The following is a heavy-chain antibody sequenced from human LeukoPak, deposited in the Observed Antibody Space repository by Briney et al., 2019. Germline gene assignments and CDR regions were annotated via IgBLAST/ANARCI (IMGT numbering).Heavy chain of an antibody. J-gene: IGHJ4*02. CDR1: GYTFTGYY. D-gene: IGHD2-15*01. Sequence: ASVKVPCKASGYTFTGYYMHWVRQAPGQGLEWMGWINPNSGGTNYAQKFQGRVTMTRDTSISTAYMELSRLRSDDTAVYYCARERPRYCSGGSCYLGYFDYWGQGTLVTVSS. CDR2: INPNSGGT. V-gene: IGHV1-2*02. CDR3: ARERPRYCSGGSCYLGYFDY.